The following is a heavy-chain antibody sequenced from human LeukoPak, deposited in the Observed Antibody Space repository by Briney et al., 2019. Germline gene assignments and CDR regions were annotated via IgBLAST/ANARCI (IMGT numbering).Heavy chain of an antibody. CDR2: IIPIFGTA. J-gene: IGHJ3*02. Sequence: ASVKVSCKASGGTFSSYAISWVRQAPGQGLEWMGGIIPIFGTANYAQKFQGRVTITTDESTSTAYMELSSLRSEDTAVYYCARAQLDNGCFDIWGQGTMVTVSS. CDR1: GGTFSSYA. V-gene: IGHV1-69*05. D-gene: IGHD1-1*01. CDR3: ARAQLDNGCFDI.